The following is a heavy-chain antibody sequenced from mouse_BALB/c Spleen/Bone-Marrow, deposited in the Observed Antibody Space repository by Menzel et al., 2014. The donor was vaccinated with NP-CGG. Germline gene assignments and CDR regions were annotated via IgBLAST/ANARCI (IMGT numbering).Heavy chain of an antibody. Sequence: VKLVESGPGLVAPSQSLSITCTVSGFSLTSYGVHWVRQPPGKVLEWLGVIWAGGSTNYNSALMSRLSVSKDNSKSQVFLKMNSLQTDDTAMYYCARGSYYEGAMDYWGQGTSVTVSS. CDR1: GFSLTSYG. CDR2: IWAGGST. V-gene: IGHV2-9*02. D-gene: IGHD1-1*01. CDR3: ARGSYYEGAMDY. J-gene: IGHJ4*01.